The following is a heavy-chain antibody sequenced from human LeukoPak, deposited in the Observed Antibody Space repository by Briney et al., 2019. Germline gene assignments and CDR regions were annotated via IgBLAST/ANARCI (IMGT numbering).Heavy chain of an antibody. J-gene: IGHJ6*02. D-gene: IGHD3-9*01. V-gene: IGHV4-34*01. CDR3: ARGPSRYYDISDGMDA. CDR1: GGSFSGYY. Sequence: PSETLSLTCAVYGGSFSGYYWSWIRQPPGKGLEWIGEINHSGSTNYNPSLKSRVTISVDTSKNQFSLKLSSVTAADTAVYYCARGPSRYYDISDGMDAWGQGTTVTVSS. CDR2: INHSGST.